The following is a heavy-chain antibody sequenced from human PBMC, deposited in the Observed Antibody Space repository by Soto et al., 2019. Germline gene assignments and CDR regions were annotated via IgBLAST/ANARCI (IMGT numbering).Heavy chain of an antibody. V-gene: IGHV3-74*01. CDR1: GFTFSSYW. CDR3: AREKCRGGSCYAYYYYGMDV. Sequence: GVSLRLSCSASGFTFSSYWMHWVRQAPGKGLVWVSRINSDGSSTSYADSVKGRFTISRDNAKNTLYLQMNSLRAEDTAVYYCAREKCRGGSCYAYYYYGMDVWGQGTTVTVSS. J-gene: IGHJ6*02. CDR2: INSDGSST. D-gene: IGHD2-15*01.